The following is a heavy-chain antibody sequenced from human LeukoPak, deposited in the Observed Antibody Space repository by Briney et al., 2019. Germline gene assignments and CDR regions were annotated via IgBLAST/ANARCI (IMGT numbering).Heavy chain of an antibody. CDR3: AKDAAAGANLDY. J-gene: IGHJ4*02. D-gene: IGHD6-25*01. CDR2: ISYDGSNK. CDR1: GFTFSSYG. Sequence: GRSLRLSCAASGFTFSSYGMHWVRQAPGKGLEWVAVISYDGSNKYYADSVKGRFTISRDNSKNTLYLQMNSLRAEDTAVYYCAKDAAAGANLDYWGQGTLVTVSS. V-gene: IGHV3-30*18.